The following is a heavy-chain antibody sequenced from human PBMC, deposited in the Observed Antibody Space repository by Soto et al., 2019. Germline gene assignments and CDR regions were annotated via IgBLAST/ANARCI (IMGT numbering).Heavy chain of an antibody. CDR3: ARGSAPFGDYYYYYYMDV. J-gene: IGHJ6*03. CDR1: GFTFSSYC. V-gene: IGHV3-7*04. CDR2: IKQDGSEK. Sequence: GDSLRLSWAASGFTFSSYCMSWVRQAPGKGLEWVANIKQDGSEKYYVDSVKGRFTISRDSAKNSLYLQMNSLRAEDTAVYYCARGSAPFGDYYYYYYMDVWGKGTTVTVSS. D-gene: IGHD3-10*01.